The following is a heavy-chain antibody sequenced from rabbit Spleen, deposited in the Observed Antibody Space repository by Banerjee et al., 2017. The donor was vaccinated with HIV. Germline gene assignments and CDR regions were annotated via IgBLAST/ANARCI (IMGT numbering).Heavy chain of an antibody. Sequence: HLVESGGGLVQPGGSLKLSCTASGFTLSRYYMNWVRQAPGKGLEWIGYIDPVFGITYYANWVNGRFSISRENAQNTVFLQMTSLTAADTATYFCARDGAGGSYFALWGQGTLVTVS. CDR2: IDPVFGIT. CDR1: GFTLSRYY. D-gene: IGHD8-1*01. V-gene: IGHV1S7*01. CDR3: ARDGAGGSYFAL. J-gene: IGHJ4*01.